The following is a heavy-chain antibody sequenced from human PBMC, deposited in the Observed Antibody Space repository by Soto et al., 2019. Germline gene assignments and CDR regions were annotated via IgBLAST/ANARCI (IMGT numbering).Heavy chain of an antibody. V-gene: IGHV4-34*01. Sequence: PSETLSLTCAVYGGSFSGYYWSWIRQPPGKGLEWIGEINHSGSTNYNPSLKSRVTISVDTSKNQFSLKLSSVTAADTAVYYCARDRVGRGLYYYYYYGMDVWGQGTTVTVSS. J-gene: IGHJ6*02. CDR1: GGSFSGYY. CDR3: ARDRVGRGLYYYYYYGMDV. CDR2: INHSGST. D-gene: IGHD3-10*01.